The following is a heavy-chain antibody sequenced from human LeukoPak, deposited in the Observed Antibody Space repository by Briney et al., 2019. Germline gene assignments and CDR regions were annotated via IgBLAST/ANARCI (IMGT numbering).Heavy chain of an antibody. CDR2: INHSGST. CDR1: GGSFSGYY. CDR3: ARERRGYCSGGSCYFFDY. J-gene: IGHJ4*02. Sequence: KPSETLSLTCAVYGGSFSGYYWSWIRQPPGKGLEWIGEINHSGSTNYNPSLKSRVTISVDTSKNQFSLKLSSVTAADTAVYYCARERRGYCSGGSCYFFDYWGQGTLVTVSS. D-gene: IGHD2-15*01. V-gene: IGHV4-34*01.